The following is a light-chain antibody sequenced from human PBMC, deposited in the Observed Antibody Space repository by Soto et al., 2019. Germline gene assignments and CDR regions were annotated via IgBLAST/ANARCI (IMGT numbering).Light chain of an antibody. CDR2: EVS. CDR3: SSYTSSSTPVV. CDR1: SSDVGGYNY. V-gene: IGLV2-14*01. J-gene: IGLJ1*01. Sequence: ALTQPASVSGSPGQSITISCTGTSSDVGGYNYVSWYQQHPGKAPKLIIYEVSNRPSGVSNRFSGSKSGNTASLTISGLQAEDEADYYCSSYTSSSTPVVFGTGTKVTVL.